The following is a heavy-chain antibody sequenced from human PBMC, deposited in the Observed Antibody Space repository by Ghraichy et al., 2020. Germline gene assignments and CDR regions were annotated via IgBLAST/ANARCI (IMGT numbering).Heavy chain of an antibody. J-gene: IGHJ3*02. CDR3: ATSGTTIWDAFDI. CDR2: INHRGST. V-gene: IGHV4-34*01. Sequence: TLSLTCAVYGGSFSGYYWSWIRQPPGKGLEWIGEINHRGSTNYNPSLKSRVTISVDTSKNQFSLKLSSVTAADTAVYYCATSGTTIWDAFDIWGQGTMVTVSS. D-gene: IGHD3-3*01. CDR1: GGSFSGYY.